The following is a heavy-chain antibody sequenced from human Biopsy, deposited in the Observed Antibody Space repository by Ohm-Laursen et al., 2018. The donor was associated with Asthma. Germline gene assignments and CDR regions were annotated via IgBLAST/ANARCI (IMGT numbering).Heavy chain of an antibody. CDR1: GFTFSNYG. V-gene: IGHV3-30*03. Sequence: SLRLSCSASGFTFSNYGMHWVRQVAGKGLDWVAVVTYDGISQYYAESVKGRFTISRDNPRNTLNLQMNSVRPDDTAVYFCARERAGVLGSYNGMDVWGPGTTVSGSS. CDR3: ARERAGVLGSYNGMDV. CDR2: VTYDGISQ. D-gene: IGHD2-8*01. J-gene: IGHJ6*02.